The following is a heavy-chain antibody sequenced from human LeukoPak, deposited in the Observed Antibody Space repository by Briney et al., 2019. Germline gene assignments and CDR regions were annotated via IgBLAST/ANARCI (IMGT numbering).Heavy chain of an antibody. CDR3: ARGLATRRYTLVWTIQIWLDP. V-gene: IGHV1-8*01. CDR1: GYTFTSYD. CDR2: MNPNSGNT. J-gene: IGHJ5*02. D-gene: IGHD3/OR15-3a*01. Sequence: ASVKVSCKASGYTFTSYDINWVRQATGQGLEWMGWMNPNSGNTGYAQKFQGRVTMTRNTSISTAYMELSSLRPEDTAVYYCARGLATRRYTLVWTIQIWLDPWGQGTLVTVSS.